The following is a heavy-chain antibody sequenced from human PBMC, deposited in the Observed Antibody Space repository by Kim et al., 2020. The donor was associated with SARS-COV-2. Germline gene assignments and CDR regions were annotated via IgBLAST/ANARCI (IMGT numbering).Heavy chain of an antibody. D-gene: IGHD5-12*01. CDR3: ARDSLISGAYVYLFDY. J-gene: IGHJ4*02. Sequence: KLQGRITMTRETSTSTVYVELSSLTSEDTAMYYCARDSLISGAYVYLFDYWGQGTLVTVSS. V-gene: IGHV1-46*01.